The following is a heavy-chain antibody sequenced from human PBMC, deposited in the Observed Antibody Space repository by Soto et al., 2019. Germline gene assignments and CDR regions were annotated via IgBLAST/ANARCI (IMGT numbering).Heavy chain of an antibody. D-gene: IGHD3-22*01. CDR1: AFTFRSYA. CDR2: ISYDGTYK. CDR3: ARDAIYDGSGYYGSYFDY. J-gene: IGHJ4*02. V-gene: IGHV3-30-3*01. Sequence: QVQLVESGGGVVQPGRSLRLSCAASAFTFRSYAMHWVRQAPGKGLEWVAVISYDGTYKYYADSVKGRFTISRDKSKNTLYLQMSSLRPEDTAVYYCARDAIYDGSGYYGSYFDYWGQGSLVTVSS.